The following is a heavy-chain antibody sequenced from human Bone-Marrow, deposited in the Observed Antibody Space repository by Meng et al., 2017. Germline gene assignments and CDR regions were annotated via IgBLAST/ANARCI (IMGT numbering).Heavy chain of an antibody. CDR2: IDAKSGDT. CDR3: ARVRWELPDY. Sequence: QVELVESGAEVKKPGASVKVSCKPSGYNLPDYWLHWVRRAPGQGLEWMGRIDAKSGDTNYAQRFQGRVTMTGDTSISTAYMELSRLRSDDTAVYYCARVRWELPDYWGQGTLVTVSS. D-gene: IGHD1-26*01. J-gene: IGHJ4*02. CDR1: GYNLPDYW. V-gene: IGHV1-2*06.